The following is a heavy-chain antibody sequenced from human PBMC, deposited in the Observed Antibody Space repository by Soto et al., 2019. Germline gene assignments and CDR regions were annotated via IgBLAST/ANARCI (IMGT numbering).Heavy chain of an antibody. CDR1: GFTFRTYN. CDR3: ARQYPSSSRHFDH. Sequence: EVELVESGGGLVKPGGSLKLSCAASGFTFRTYNMIWVRQAPGKGLGWVSSISAGSSNIYYAPSVKGRFTISRDNAKNLLYLQINSLRAEDTAVYYCARQYPSSSRHFDHWGQGTLVIVSS. CDR2: ISAGSSNI. V-gene: IGHV3-21*01. J-gene: IGHJ4*02. D-gene: IGHD6-6*01.